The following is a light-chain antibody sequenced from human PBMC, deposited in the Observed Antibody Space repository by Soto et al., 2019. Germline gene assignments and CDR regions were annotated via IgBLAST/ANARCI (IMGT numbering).Light chain of an antibody. J-gene: IGLJ3*02. CDR2: EVS. V-gene: IGLV2-8*01. CDR1: SSDVGGYNY. CDR3: SSYAGSKNWV. Sequence: QSVLTQPPSASGSPGQSVTISCTGTSSDVGGYNYVSWYQQHPGKAPKLMIYEVSKRPSGVPDRFSGSKSGNTASLTVSGLKAEDEADYYCSSYAGSKNWVFGGGTKLTVL.